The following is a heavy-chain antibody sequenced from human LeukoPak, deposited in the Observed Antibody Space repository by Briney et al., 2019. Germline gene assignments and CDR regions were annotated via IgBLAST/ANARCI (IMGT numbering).Heavy chain of an antibody. D-gene: IGHD2/OR15-2a*01. V-gene: IGHV4-39*01. CDR2: INYNGHT. Sequence: SETLSLTCTVSGDSISISGSYWGWVRQTPGKGLEWIGNINYNGHTYYSPSLKSRVSISVDTSKNQFSLYLNSVTAADTAVYHCARHGPIASFYSHIDFWGQGTLVTVSS. CDR3: ARHGPIASFYSHIDF. CDR1: GDSISISGSY. J-gene: IGHJ4*02.